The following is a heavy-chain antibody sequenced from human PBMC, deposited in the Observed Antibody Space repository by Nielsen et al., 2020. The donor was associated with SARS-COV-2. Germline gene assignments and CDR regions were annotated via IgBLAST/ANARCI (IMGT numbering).Heavy chain of an antibody. CDR3: AKDLGVGATSGAFDI. CDR2: ISGSGGST. V-gene: IGHV3-23*01. J-gene: IGHJ3*02. D-gene: IGHD1-26*01. CDR1: GFTFSSYA. Sequence: GGSLRFSFAASGFTFSSYALSWVRHAPGKGLEWVSAISGSGGSTYYADSVKGRFTISRDNSKNTLYLQMNSLRAEDTAVYYCAKDLGVGATSGAFDIWGQGTMVTVSS.